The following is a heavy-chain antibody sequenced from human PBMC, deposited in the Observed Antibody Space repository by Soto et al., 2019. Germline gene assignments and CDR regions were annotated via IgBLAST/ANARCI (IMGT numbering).Heavy chain of an antibody. CDR1: GFTFSSSS. J-gene: IGHJ4*02. Sequence: EVQLLESGGRLAQPGGSLRLSCADSGFTFSSSSMSWVRQAPGKGLEWVSSISDSGGTTYHGDSVKGRFTISRDNSKNTLYLQMNSLRAEDTAVYYCAKALYISSWFLDYWGQGTPVTVSS. CDR2: ISDSGGTT. V-gene: IGHV3-23*01. CDR3: AKALYISSWFLDY. D-gene: IGHD2-2*01.